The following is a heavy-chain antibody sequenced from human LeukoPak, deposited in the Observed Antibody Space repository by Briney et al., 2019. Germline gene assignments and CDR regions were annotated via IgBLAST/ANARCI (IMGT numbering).Heavy chain of an antibody. CDR3: ARGFFSMDV. J-gene: IGHJ6*04. CDR1: GGTFSSYA. Sequence: SVKVSCKASGGTFSSYAISWVRQAPGQGLEWMGGIIPIFGTANYAQKLQGRVTMTTDTSTSTAYMELRSLRSDDTAVYYCARGFFSMDVWGKGTTVTVSS. V-gene: IGHV1-69*05. CDR2: IIPIFGTA. D-gene: IGHD3-10*01.